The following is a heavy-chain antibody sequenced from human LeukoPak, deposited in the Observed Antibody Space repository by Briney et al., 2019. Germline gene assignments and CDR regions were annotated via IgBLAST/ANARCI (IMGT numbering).Heavy chain of an antibody. CDR3: ARDQGLDSSGYHSRIIYFDY. D-gene: IGHD3-22*01. J-gene: IGHJ4*02. V-gene: IGHV4-59*01. CDR2: IYYSGST. Sequence: SETLSLXCTVSGGSTSSYYWSWIRQPPGKGLEWIGYIYYSGSTNYNPSLKSRVTISIDTSKNQFSLKLSSVTAADTAVYYCARDQGLDSSGYHSRIIYFDYWGQGTLVTVSS. CDR1: GGSTSSYY.